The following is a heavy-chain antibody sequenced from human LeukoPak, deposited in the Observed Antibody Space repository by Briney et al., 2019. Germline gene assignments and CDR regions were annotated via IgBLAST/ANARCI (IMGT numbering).Heavy chain of an antibody. V-gene: IGHV3-23*01. CDR1: GFTFSSYA. Sequence: SLXLSCAASGFTFSSYAMSWVRQAPGKGLEWVSAISGSGGSTYYADSVKGRFTISRDNSKNTLYLQMNSLRAEDTAVYYCAKSLAYCGGDCYPDDAFDIWGQGTMVTVSS. CDR2: ISGSGGST. J-gene: IGHJ3*02. CDR3: AKSLAYCGGDCYPDDAFDI. D-gene: IGHD2-21*02.